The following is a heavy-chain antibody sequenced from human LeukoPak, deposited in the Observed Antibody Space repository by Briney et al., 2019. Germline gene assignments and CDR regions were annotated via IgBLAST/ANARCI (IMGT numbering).Heavy chain of an antibody. Sequence: EASVKVSCKASGGTFSSYAISWVRQAPGQGLEWMGGIIPIFGTANYAQKFQGRVTITADESTSTAYMELSSLRSEDTAVYYCARLEYQLLQGTYYFDYWGQGTLVTVSS. J-gene: IGHJ4*02. CDR2: IIPIFGTA. D-gene: IGHD2-2*01. CDR1: GGTFSSYA. V-gene: IGHV1-69*01. CDR3: ARLEYQLLQGTYYFDY.